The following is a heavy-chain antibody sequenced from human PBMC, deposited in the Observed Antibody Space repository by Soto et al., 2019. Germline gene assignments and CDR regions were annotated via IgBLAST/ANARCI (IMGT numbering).Heavy chain of an antibody. CDR2: IYHSGST. CDR3: ARDEGTMTYGMDV. V-gene: IGHV4-4*02. D-gene: IGHD3-22*01. J-gene: IGHJ6*02. CDR1: GGSISSSNW. Sequence: QVQLQESGPGLVKPSGTLSLTCAVSGGSISSSNWWSWVRQPPGKGLEWIGEIYHSGSTNYNPSPKSRFTISVDKSKNQFSLKLSSVTAADTAVYYCARDEGTMTYGMDVWGQGTTVTVSS.